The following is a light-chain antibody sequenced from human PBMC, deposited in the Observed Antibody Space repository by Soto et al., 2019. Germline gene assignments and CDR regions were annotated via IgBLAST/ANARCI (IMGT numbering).Light chain of an antibody. CDR1: SSDVGAYNY. CDR2: EVT. CDR3: AAWDDSLNGPV. V-gene: IGLV2-14*01. Sequence: QSALTQPAAVSGSPGQSITISCTGTSSDVGAYNYVSWYQQHPGKAPKLMIYEVTNRPSGVSNRFSGSKSANTASLTISGLQAEDEADYYCAAWDDSLNGPVFGGGTKLTVL. J-gene: IGLJ3*02.